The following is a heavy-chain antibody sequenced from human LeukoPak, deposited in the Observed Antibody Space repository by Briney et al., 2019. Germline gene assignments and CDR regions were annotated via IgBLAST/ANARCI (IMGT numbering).Heavy chain of an antibody. Sequence: GGSLRLSCAASGXTFSIYSMTWVRQAPGKGLEWVSYISTSSSTMYYADSVKGRFIISRDNAKNSLYLQMNSLRDEDTAVYYCARCTGGSTSPKDYWGQGTLVTVSS. V-gene: IGHV3-48*02. D-gene: IGHD2-8*02. CDR1: GXTFSIYS. CDR2: ISTSSSTM. CDR3: ARCTGGSTSPKDY. J-gene: IGHJ4*02.